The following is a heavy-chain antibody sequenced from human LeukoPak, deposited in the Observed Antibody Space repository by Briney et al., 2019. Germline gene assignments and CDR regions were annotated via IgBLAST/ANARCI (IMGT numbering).Heavy chain of an antibody. V-gene: IGHV3-7*05. J-gene: IGHJ6*02. CDR2: IKQDGSEK. CDR1: GFTFNDYW. Sequence: PGGSLRLSCAASGFTFNDYWMTWVRQAPGKGLEWVANIKQDGSEKNYVDSVKGRFTISRDNAKNSLYLQMNSLRAEDTAVYYCARDRSGYYGSGSLGYYYNYGMDVWGQGTKVTVSS. D-gene: IGHD3-10*01. CDR3: ARDRSGYYGSGSLGYYYNYGMDV.